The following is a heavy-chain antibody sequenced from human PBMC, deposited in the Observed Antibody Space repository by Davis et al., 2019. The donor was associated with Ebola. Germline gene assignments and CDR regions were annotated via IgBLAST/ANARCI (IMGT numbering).Heavy chain of an antibody. CDR2: IWYDGEIK. V-gene: IGHV3-33*06. CDR1: GFTFSDYG. Sequence: GGSLRLSCAASGFTFSDYGMNWVRQAPGKGLEWAAVIWYDGEIKNYGESVKGRFTISRDNSRNTVHLQMNNLTAEDTALYYCAKDFSRGDYVGPLDYWGQGTRVTVSS. D-gene: IGHD2-21*02. J-gene: IGHJ4*02. CDR3: AKDFSRGDYVGPLDY.